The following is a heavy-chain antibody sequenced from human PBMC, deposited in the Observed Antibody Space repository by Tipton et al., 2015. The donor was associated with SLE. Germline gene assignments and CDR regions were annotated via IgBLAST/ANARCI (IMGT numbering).Heavy chain of an antibody. Sequence: GSLRLSCAVSGFTFSSFWVGWVRQAPGKGLEWVANIKGDGSEKYYVDSVKGRFIISRDNAKNSLSLQMNSLRAEDTAVYYCVRGLRDTVGMDVWGQGTTVTVSS. V-gene: IGHV3-7*01. D-gene: IGHD5-18*01. J-gene: IGHJ6*02. CDR1: GFTFSSFW. CDR2: IKGDGSEK. CDR3: VRGLRDTVGMDV.